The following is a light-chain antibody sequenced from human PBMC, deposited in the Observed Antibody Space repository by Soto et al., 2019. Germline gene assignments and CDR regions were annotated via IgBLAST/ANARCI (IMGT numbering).Light chain of an antibody. J-gene: IGLJ1*01. CDR3: TSYTNSDTYV. V-gene: IGLV2-14*01. CDR2: DVS. CDR1: SSDIGNYNY. Sequence: SLLTQPSSVSGSPGQSITISCIGTSSDIGNYNYVSWYQQHPGKAPKLMIYDVSYRPSGVSNRFSGSKSGNTASLTISGLQAEDEAEYYCTSYTNSDTYVFGIGTKVTVL.